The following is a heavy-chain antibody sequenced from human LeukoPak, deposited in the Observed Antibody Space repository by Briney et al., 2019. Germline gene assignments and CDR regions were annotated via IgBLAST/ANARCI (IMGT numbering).Heavy chain of an antibody. V-gene: IGHV1-2*02. J-gene: IGHJ4*02. CDR2: INPNSGDT. CDR1: GYALTGYY. CDR3: AKNPYEYYFDY. D-gene: IGHD5-12*01. Sequence: ASVKVSCKASGYALTGYYMHWLRQAPGQGLEWMGWINPNSGDTNYAQKFQGRVTMTRDTSISTAYMELSRLTSDDTAVYYCAKNPYEYYFDYWGQGTLVTVSS.